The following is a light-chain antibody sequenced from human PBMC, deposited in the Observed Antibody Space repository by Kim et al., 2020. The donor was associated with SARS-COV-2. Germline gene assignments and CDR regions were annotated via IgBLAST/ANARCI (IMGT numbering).Light chain of an antibody. J-gene: IGKJ1*01. Sequence: DIQMTQSPSTLSAFVGNRVTITCRASQSVDSWLAWYQQKPGKAPKLLIYQASKLASGAPSRFSGSGSGTDFTLTISNLQPDDSAIYYCQQYESYWTFGPGTKVDIK. V-gene: IGKV1-5*03. CDR2: QAS. CDR1: QSVDSW. CDR3: QQYESYWT.